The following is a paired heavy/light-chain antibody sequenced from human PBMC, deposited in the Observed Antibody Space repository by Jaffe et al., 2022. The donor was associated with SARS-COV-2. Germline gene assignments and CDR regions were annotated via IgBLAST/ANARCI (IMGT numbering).Heavy chain of an antibody. V-gene: IGHV3-30*03. Sequence: QVQLVESGGGVVQPGRSLRLSCAASGFTFSDYGMHWVRQAPGKGLEWVALTSNDGTNKQYADSVKGRFTMSRDNSKNTVYLQMNSLRPEDTAMYHCVRAVEYSSSDGGTSWGQGTLVTVSS. CDR1: GFTFSDYG. CDR3: VRAVEYSSSDGGTS. J-gene: IGHJ4*02. D-gene: IGHD6-6*01. CDR2: TSNDGTNK.
Light chain of an antibody. J-gene: IGLJ3*02. V-gene: IGLV6-57*02. CDR2: EDN. CDR1: SGSIATNY. Sequence: NFMLTQPHSLSESPGKTVTISCTGSSGSIATNYVQWYQQRPGSAPTTVIYEDNQRPSGVPDRFSGSIDISSNSASLTIAGLKTEDEADYYCQSYDGSSWVFGGGTKLTVL. CDR3: QSYDGSSWV.